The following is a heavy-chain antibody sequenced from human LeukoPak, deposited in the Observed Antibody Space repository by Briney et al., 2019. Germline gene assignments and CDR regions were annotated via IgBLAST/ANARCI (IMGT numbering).Heavy chain of an antibody. D-gene: IGHD2-15*01. V-gene: IGHV4-4*02. Sequence: SGTLSLTCAVSGDSVTSINWWTWVRQPPGKGLEWIAEIYHSGSANYNPSLKSRVTISVDKSKNQFSLKLSSVTAADTAVYYCAREALIAPYCSGGSCYLGGSFFYDYWGQGTLVTVSS. CDR2: IYHSGSA. CDR1: GDSVTSINW. J-gene: IGHJ4*02. CDR3: AREALIAPYCSGGSCYLGGSFFYDY.